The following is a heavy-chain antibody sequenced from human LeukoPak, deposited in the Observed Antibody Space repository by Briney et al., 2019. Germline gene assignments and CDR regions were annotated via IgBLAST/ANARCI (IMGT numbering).Heavy chain of an antibody. J-gene: IGHJ3*02. D-gene: IGHD3-22*01. CDR3: ARKSVPYDSSGYYPFDI. Sequence: ASVKVSCKASGYTFTSHFMHWVRQAPGQGLEWMGWISAYNGNTNYAQKLQGRVTMTTDTSTSTAYMELRSLRSDDTAVYYCARKSVPYDSSGYYPFDIWGQGTMVTVSS. CDR2: ISAYNGNT. V-gene: IGHV1-18*04. CDR1: GYTFTSHF.